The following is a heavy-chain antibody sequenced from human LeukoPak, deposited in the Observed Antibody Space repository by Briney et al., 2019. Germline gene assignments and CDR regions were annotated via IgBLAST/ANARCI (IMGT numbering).Heavy chain of an antibody. J-gene: IGHJ4*02. Sequence: SETLSLTCNVAGVSISTHYWSWIRQSPGKGLGWIGHIYHNGITNYNPSLKSRVTISIDTSKNEFSLKLTSVIAADTAVYFCAREANYYGSGSYFEGTFDYWGQGSLVTVSS. CDR3: AREANYYGSGSYFEGTFDY. CDR1: GVSISTHY. V-gene: IGHV4-59*11. D-gene: IGHD3-10*01. CDR2: IYHNGIT.